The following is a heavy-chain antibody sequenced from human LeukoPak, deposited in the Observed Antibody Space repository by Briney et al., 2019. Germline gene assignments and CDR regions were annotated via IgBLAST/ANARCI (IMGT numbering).Heavy chain of an antibody. D-gene: IGHD3-3*01. CDR2: ISSSGSTI. J-gene: IGHJ4*02. Sequence: GGSLRLSCAASGFTFSSYEMNWVRQAPGKGLEWVSYISSSGSTIYYADSVKGRFTISRDNSKNTLYLQMNSLRAEDTAVYYCAKESAPYYDFWSGYYHLDYWGQGTLVTVSS. CDR1: GFTFSSYE. CDR3: AKESAPYYDFWSGYYHLDY. V-gene: IGHV3-48*03.